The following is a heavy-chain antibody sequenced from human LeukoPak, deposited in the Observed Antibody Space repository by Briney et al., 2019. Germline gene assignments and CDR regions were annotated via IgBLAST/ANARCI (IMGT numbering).Heavy chain of an antibody. V-gene: IGHV3-7*01. D-gene: IGHD1-14*01. CDR2: IKQDGSEK. CDR3: ARDSRNSPGAFDI. Sequence: GGSLRLSCAASGFTFSSYAMSWVRQAPGKGLEWVANIKQDGSEKYYVDSVKGRFTISRDNAKNSLYLQMNSLRAEDTAVYYCARDSRNSPGAFDIWGQGTMVTVSS. CDR1: GFTFSSYA. J-gene: IGHJ3*02.